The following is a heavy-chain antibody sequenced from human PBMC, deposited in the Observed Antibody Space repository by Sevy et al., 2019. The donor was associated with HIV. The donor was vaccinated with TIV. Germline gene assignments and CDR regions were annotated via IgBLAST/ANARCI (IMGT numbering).Heavy chain of an antibody. CDR3: AKGGWELRDAFDI. CDR1: GFTFSSYA. J-gene: IGHJ3*02. Sequence: GGSLRLSCAASGFTFSSYAMSWVRQAPGKGLGWVSAISGSGGSTYYADSVKGRFTISRDNSKNTLYLQMNSLRAEDTAVYYCAKGGWELRDAFDIWGQGTMVTVSS. V-gene: IGHV3-23*01. D-gene: IGHD1-26*01. CDR2: ISGSGGST.